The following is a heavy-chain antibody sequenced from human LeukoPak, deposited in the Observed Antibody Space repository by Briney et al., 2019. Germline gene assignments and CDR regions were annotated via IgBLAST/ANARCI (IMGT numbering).Heavy chain of an antibody. J-gene: IGHJ4*02. CDR3: ARDGSGGSWIHFDY. Sequence: ASVKVSCKASGGTFSSYAISWVRQAPGQGLEWMGGIIPIFGTANYAQKFQGRVTITADESTSTAYMELSSLRSEDTAVYYCARDGSGGSWIHFDYWGQGTLVTVSS. CDR2: IIPIFGTA. V-gene: IGHV1-69*13. D-gene: IGHD2-15*01. CDR1: GGTFSSYA.